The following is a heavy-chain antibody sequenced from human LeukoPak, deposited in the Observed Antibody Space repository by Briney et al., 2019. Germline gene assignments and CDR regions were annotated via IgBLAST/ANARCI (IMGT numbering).Heavy chain of an antibody. J-gene: IGHJ5*02. CDR2: FDPEDGET. CDR3: ATSSRYSSGWLPNWFDP. CDR1: GYTLTELS. Sequence: ASVDVSCKVSGYTLTELSMHWVRQAPGKGLEWMGGFDPEDGETIYAQKFQGRVTMTEDTSTDTAYMELSSLRSEDTAVYYCATSSRYSSGWLPNWFDPWGQGTLVTVSS. V-gene: IGHV1-24*01. D-gene: IGHD6-19*01.